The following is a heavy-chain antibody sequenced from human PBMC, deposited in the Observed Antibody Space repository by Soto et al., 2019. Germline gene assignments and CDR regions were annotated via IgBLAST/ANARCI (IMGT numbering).Heavy chain of an antibody. CDR1: GFSLSTSGVG. Sequence: GRTLVNPTQTLTLTCTFSGFSLSTSGVGVGRIRQPPGKALEWLALIYWDDDKRYSPSLKSRLTITKDTSKNQVVLTMTNMDPVDTATYYCAHRPTVVIGNWFDPWGQGTLVTVSP. J-gene: IGHJ5*02. V-gene: IGHV2-5*02. CDR3: AHRPTVVIGNWFDP. CDR2: IYWDDDK. D-gene: IGHD4-17*01.